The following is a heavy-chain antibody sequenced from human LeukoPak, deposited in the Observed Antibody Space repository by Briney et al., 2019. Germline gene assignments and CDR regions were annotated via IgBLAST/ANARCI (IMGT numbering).Heavy chain of an antibody. V-gene: IGHV3-7*03. CDR2: IKEDGSDK. CDR3: ARRGYSSSPGDDYYFDY. CDR1: GFTFSNYW. Sequence: QAGGSLRLSCAASGFTFSNYWMSWVRQAPGKGLERVANIKEDGSDKYYLDSVKGRFTISRDNAKNSLYLQLNSLRAEDMALYYCARRGYSSSPGDDYYFDYWGQGTLVTVSS. D-gene: IGHD6-6*01. J-gene: IGHJ4*02.